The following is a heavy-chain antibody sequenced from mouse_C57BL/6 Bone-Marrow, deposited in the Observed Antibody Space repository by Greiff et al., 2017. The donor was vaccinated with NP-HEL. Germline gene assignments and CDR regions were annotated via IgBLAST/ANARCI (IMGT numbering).Heavy chain of an antibody. Sequence: QVQLQQPGAELVRPGSSVKLSCKASGYTFTSYWMDWVKQRPGQGLEWIGNIYPSDSETHYNQKFKDKATLTVDKSSSTAYMQRSSLTSEDSAVYYCARNYGSSWSDWYFDVWGTGTTVTVSS. D-gene: IGHD1-1*01. CDR1: GYTFTSYW. J-gene: IGHJ1*03. CDR2: IYPSDSET. V-gene: IGHV1-61*01. CDR3: ARNYGSSWSDWYFDV.